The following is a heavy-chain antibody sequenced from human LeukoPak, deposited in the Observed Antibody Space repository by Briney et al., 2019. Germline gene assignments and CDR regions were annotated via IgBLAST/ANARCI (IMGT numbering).Heavy chain of an antibody. D-gene: IGHD3-10*01. CDR1: GAFMNSDSYS. V-gene: IGHV4-30-2*01. J-gene: IGHJ3*02. CDR3: ARERSDGSGTYMAYDI. Sequence: PSETLSLTCDVSGAFMNSDSYSWSWIRQPPGKGLEWIGYVYHSGGTYYNPALKSRVTISADRSKNQFSLKLSSVTAADTAVYYCARERSDGSGTYMAYDIWGQGTMVTVSS. CDR2: VYHSGGT.